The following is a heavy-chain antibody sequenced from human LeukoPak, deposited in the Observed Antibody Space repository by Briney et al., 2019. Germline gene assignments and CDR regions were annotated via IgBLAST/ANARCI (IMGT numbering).Heavy chain of an antibody. Sequence: GGSLRLSCAASGFTFSGSAMHWVRQASGKGLEWVGRIRSKTNNYATEYAASVKGRFTISRDDSKNTAYLQMNSPKTEDTAVYYCTRHFSSSWYRDDAFDIWGQGTMVTVSS. CDR3: TRHFSSSWYRDDAFDI. D-gene: IGHD6-13*01. CDR1: GFTFSGSA. CDR2: IRSKTNNYAT. J-gene: IGHJ3*02. V-gene: IGHV3-73*01.